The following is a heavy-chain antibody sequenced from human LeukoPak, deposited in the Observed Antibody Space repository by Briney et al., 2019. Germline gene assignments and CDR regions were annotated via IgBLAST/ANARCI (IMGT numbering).Heavy chain of an antibody. CDR1: GGSFSGYY. Sequence: SETLSLTCAVYGGSFSGYYWSWIRQPPGKGLEWIGEINHSGSTNYNPSLKSRVTISVDTSKNQFSLKLSSVTAADTAVYYCARPGPMVRGVIAASHAFDIWGQGTMVTVSS. CDR3: ARPGPMVRGVIAASHAFDI. CDR2: INHSGST. D-gene: IGHD3-10*01. V-gene: IGHV4-34*01. J-gene: IGHJ3*02.